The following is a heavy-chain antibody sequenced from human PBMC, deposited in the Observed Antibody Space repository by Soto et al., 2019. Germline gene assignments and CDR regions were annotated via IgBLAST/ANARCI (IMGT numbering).Heavy chain of an antibody. CDR1: GFTFSDYY. D-gene: IGHD5-12*01. V-gene: IGHV3-11*05. CDR3: ARDHHRYSGYDYVDY. J-gene: IGHJ4*02. Sequence: QVQLVESGGGLVKPGGSLRLSCAASGFTFSDYYMSWIRQAPGKGLEWVSYISSSSSYTNYADSVKGRFTISRDNAKNSLYQQMNSLRADDTAVYYCARDHHRYSGYDYVDYWGQGTLVTVSS. CDR2: ISSSSSYT.